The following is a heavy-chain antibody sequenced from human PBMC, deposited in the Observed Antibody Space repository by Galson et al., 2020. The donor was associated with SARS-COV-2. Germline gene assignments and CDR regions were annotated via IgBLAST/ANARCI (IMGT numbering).Heavy chain of an antibody. CDR2: IFSNDEK. D-gene: IGHD6-6*01. CDR1: GFSLSNARMG. J-gene: IGHJ3*02. V-gene: IGHV2-26*01. Sequence: SGPTLVKPTETLTLTCTVSGFSLSNARMGVSWIRQPPGKALEWLAHIFSNDEKSYSTSLKSRLTISKDTSKSQVVLTMTNMDPVDTATYYCARGSASFDSSSYLFGLGAFDIWGQGTMVTVSS. CDR3: ARGSASFDSSSYLFGLGAFDI.